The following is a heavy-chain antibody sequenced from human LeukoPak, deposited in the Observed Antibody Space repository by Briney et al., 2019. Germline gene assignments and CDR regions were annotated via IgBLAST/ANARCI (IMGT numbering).Heavy chain of an antibody. D-gene: IGHD3-22*01. Sequence: EGSLRLSCAASGFIFSSYWVTWVRQAPGKGLEWVANIKKDGSEKYYVDSVKGRFTISRDNAKNSVFLEMNSLRATDTAVYYCARGVLPDSTGSSLGYWGQGTLVTVSS. V-gene: IGHV3-7*01. CDR1: GFIFSSYW. J-gene: IGHJ4*02. CDR2: IKKDGSEK. CDR3: ARGVLPDSTGSSLGY.